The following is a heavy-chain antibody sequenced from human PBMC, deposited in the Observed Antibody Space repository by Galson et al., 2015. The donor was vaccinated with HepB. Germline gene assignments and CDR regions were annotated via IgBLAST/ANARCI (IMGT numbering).Heavy chain of an antibody. CDR3: AEGPSGYDSFDY. Sequence: SVKVSCKASGGTFSNHAISWVRQAPGQGLDWMGGIFPMFGTVNLAQKFQGRVTITADKSTSTAYTELSRLRSEDTAVYYCAEGPSGYDSFDYWGRGTLVTVSS. CDR1: GGTFSNHA. J-gene: IGHJ4*02. CDR2: IFPMFGTV. D-gene: IGHD5-12*01. V-gene: IGHV1-69*06.